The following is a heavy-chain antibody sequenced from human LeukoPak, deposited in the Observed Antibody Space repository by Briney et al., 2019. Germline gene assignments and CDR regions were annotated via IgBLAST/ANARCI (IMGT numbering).Heavy chain of an antibody. J-gene: IGHJ6*03. CDR2: IKQDGTEK. CDR1: GFSFSSYW. V-gene: IGHV3-7*01. D-gene: IGHD3/OR15-3a*01. CDR3: ARDLGGFDRSYFYHYMDV. Sequence: GGSLRLSCAASGFSFSSYWMSWVRQAQGQGLEWVANIKQDGTEKYNVDSVKGRFTISRDSAENSLFLQMNSLKVEDTAVYYCARDLGGFDRSYFYHYMDVWGKGTTVIVSS.